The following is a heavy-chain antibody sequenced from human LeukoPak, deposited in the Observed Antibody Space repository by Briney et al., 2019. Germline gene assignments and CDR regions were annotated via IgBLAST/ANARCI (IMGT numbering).Heavy chain of an antibody. Sequence: PSETLSLTCTVSGGSIRSGNYYWSWIRQPAGKGLEWIGRIHTRGSTNYNPSLKSRVTISLDTSKNQFSLKLRSVTAADTAVYYCARVEEFCSSGSCYLGWFDPWGQGTLVTVSS. CDR3: ARVEEFCSSGSCYLGWFDP. CDR2: IHTRGST. D-gene: IGHD2-15*01. J-gene: IGHJ5*02. V-gene: IGHV4-61*02. CDR1: GGSIRSGNYY.